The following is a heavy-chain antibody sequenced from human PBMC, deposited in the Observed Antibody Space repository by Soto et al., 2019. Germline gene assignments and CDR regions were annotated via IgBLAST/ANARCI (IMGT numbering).Heavy chain of an antibody. Sequence: GASVKVSCKTSGYTFSNYGITWVRQAPGQPLEWLGWISLYSDGTNYAQKFQGRVSMTTDTSTTTAYMEPRSLRSDDTAAYYCARVVPGAEAWFGPWGQGTLVTVSS. CDR3: ARVVPGAEAWFGP. V-gene: IGHV1-18*01. CDR1: GYTFSNYG. D-gene: IGHD2-2*01. J-gene: IGHJ5*02. CDR2: ISLYSDGT.